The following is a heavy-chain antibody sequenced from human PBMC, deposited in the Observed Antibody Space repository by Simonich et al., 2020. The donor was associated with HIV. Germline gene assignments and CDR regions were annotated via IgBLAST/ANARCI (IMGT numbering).Heavy chain of an antibody. Sequence: EVQLVESGGGLVKPGGSLRLSCAASGFTFSSYSMNLVRQATGKGLEWVSSISSSSSYIYYADSVKGRFTISRDNAKNSRYLQMNSLRAEDTAVYYCARDGRKGSSTSCSDYWGQGTLVTVSS. V-gene: IGHV3-21*01. CDR1: GFTFSSYS. CDR3: ARDGRKGSSTSCSDY. D-gene: IGHD2-2*01. CDR2: ISSSSSYI. J-gene: IGHJ4*02.